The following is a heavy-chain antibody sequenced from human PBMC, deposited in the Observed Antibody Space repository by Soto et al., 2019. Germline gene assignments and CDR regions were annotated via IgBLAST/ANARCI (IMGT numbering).Heavy chain of an antibody. CDR2: INAGNGNT. J-gene: IGHJ4*02. V-gene: IGHV1-3*01. D-gene: IGHD4-4*01. Sequence: ASVKVSCKASGYTFTSYAMHWVRQAPGQRLEWMGWINAGNGNTKYSQKFQDRVTISADTSASTLYMELRSLTSEDTALYYCARDTAVTNAAIRMAYWGQGTLVTVSS. CDR3: ARDTAVTNAAIRMAY. CDR1: GYTFTSYA.